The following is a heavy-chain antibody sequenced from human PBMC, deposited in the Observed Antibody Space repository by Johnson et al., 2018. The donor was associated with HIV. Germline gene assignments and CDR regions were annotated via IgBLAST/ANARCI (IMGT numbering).Heavy chain of an antibody. CDR3: TRVSLPPSYAFDF. CDR2: TRNKANSYTT. CDR1: GFTFSSYD. J-gene: IGHJ3*01. V-gene: IGHV3-72*01. Sequence: VQLVESGGGLVQPGGSLRLSCAASGFTFSSYDMHWFRQATGKGLEWVGRTRNKANSYTTDYAASVKGRFTISRDDSKNSLYLQMNSLKTEDTAVYYCTRVSLPPSYAFDFWGQGTMVTVSS.